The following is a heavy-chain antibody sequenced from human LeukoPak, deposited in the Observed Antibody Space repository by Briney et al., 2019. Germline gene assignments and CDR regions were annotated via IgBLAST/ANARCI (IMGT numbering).Heavy chain of an antibody. CDR1: GGSFSGYY. D-gene: IGHD3-22*01. J-gene: IGHJ4*02. CDR2: INHSGST. V-gene: IGHV4-34*01. Sequence: SETLSLTCAVYGGSFSGYYWSWIRQPPGKGLEWIGEINHSGSTNYNPSLKSRVTISVDTSKNQFSLKLSSVTAADTAVYYCARIVYYDSSGYFYHFDYWGQGPLVTVSS. CDR3: ARIVYYDSSGYFYHFDY.